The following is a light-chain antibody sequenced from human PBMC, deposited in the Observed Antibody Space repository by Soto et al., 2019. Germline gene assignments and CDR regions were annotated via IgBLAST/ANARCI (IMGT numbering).Light chain of an antibody. CDR3: QVWDTTSDQGV. CDR2: DDS. Sequence: SSELTQPPSVSVAPGQTATVTCGGNNVGSKSVHWYQQKPGQAPVLVVYDDSDRPSGIPERFSGSNSGNTATLTISRVEAGDEADYYCQVWDTTSDQGVFGTGTMVTVL. V-gene: IGLV3-21*02. CDR1: NVGSKS. J-gene: IGLJ1*01.